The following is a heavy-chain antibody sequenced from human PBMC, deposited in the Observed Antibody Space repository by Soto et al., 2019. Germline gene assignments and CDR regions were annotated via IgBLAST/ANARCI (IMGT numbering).Heavy chain of an antibody. V-gene: IGHV4-59*08. D-gene: IGHD3-16*01. Sequence: QVQLQESGPGLVKPSETLSLTCTVSGGSISSYYWSWIRQPQGKGLEWIGYIYYSGSTNYNPSLKRRVPTSVDPSKNRSSLKLSSVPAADPAVYYCGRHWALGPPPDYWGQGPRFTVSS. CDR1: GGSISSYY. J-gene: IGHJ4*02. CDR2: IYYSGST. CDR3: GRHWALGPPPDY.